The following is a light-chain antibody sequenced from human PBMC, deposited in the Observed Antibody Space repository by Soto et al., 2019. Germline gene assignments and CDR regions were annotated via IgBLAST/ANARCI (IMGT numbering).Light chain of an antibody. CDR2: GAS. J-gene: IGKJ1*01. Sequence: EIVLTQSPGTLSLSPGERATLSCRASQSGSSSYLAWYQQKPGQAPRLLIYGASSRATGIPDRFSGSGSGTDFTLTISRLEPEDFAVYYCHQYGSSSWTFGQGTKVDIK. CDR1: QSGSSSY. V-gene: IGKV3-20*01. CDR3: HQYGSSSWT.